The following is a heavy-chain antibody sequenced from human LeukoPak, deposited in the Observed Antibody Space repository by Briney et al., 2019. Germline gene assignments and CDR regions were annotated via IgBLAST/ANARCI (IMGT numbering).Heavy chain of an antibody. CDR1: GYTFTGYY. V-gene: IGHV1-2*02. J-gene: IGHJ4*02. CDR3: ARASGELHLGY. CDR2: INPNSGGT. D-gene: IGHD1-26*01. Sequence: ASVKVSCKASGYTFTGYYMHWVRQAPGQGLEWMGWINPNSGGTNYAQEFQGRVTMTRDTSVRTAYMELSRLRSDDTAVYYCARASGELHLGYWGQGTLVTVSS.